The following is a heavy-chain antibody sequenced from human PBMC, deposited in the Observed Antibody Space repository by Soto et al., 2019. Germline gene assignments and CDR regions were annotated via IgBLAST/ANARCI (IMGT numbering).Heavy chain of an antibody. Sequence: QVQLVESGGGVVQPGGSLRLSCVASGFSLSGKGIHWVRQAPGKGLEWVALIWYDGSIKYYADSVKGRFTVSRDNSKNMVWLQVNSLRAEDTGIYYCGRDGRDSVFDVWGQGTMVTVSS. D-gene: IGHD2-21*02. CDR1: GFSLSGKG. V-gene: IGHV3-33*01. CDR3: GRDGRDSVFDV. CDR2: IWYDGSIK. J-gene: IGHJ3*01.